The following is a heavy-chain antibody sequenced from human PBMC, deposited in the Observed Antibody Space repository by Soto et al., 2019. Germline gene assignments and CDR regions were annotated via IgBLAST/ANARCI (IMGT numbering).Heavy chain of an antibody. CDR3: ARDRPFWSGYYTDAFDI. CDR2: ISAYNGNT. V-gene: IGHV1-18*01. CDR1: GYTFTSYG. D-gene: IGHD3-3*01. Sequence: ASVKVSCKASGYTFTSYGISWVRQAPGQGFDWMGWISAYNGNTNYAQKLQGRVTMTTDTSTSTAYMELRSLRSDDTAVYFCARDRPFWSGYYTDAFDIWGQGTMVTVSS. J-gene: IGHJ3*02.